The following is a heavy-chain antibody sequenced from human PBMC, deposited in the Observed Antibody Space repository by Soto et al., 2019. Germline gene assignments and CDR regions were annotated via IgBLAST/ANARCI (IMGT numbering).Heavy chain of an antibody. CDR1: GYTFRNFG. CDR3: ARENSYFDY. Sequence: QIQLLQSGAEVKKPGASVKVTCKASGYTFRNFGISWVRQAPGQGLEWMGWISAYNANANYAQKFQGRLTMTAATSTSTAYMELRSLRSDDTAVYYCARENSYFDYWGQGTLFTVSS. CDR2: ISAYNANA. V-gene: IGHV1-18*01. J-gene: IGHJ4*02.